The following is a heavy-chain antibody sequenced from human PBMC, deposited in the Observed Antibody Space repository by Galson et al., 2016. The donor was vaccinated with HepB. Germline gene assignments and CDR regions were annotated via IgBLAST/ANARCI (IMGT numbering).Heavy chain of an antibody. CDR3: ARGNGRPGERGDY. CDR1: GFTFNSNW. J-gene: IGHJ4*02. V-gene: IGHV3-74*01. CDR2: INYGGTNT. D-gene: IGHD1-1*01. Sequence: SLRLSCAASGFTFNSNWMHWVRQAPGKGLVWVSRINYGGTNTDYADSVKGRFAISRDNAKNTLYLQMTNLRAEDTAVYYCARGNGRPGERGDYWGQGTLGTVSS.